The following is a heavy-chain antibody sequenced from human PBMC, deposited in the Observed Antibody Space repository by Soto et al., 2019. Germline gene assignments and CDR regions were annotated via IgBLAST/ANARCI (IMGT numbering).Heavy chain of an antibody. V-gene: IGHV4-61*08. CDR2: SYSSGST. Sequence: SVTLCLTCTVSGGYISGVGYYWSWIRQPPGKGLEWLGYSYSSGSTNYNPSLKSRVSISLDTSKNQFSLKLTSVTAADTAVYYCTRGSHFYYFDYWGHGTLVTVSS. CDR1: GGYISGVGYY. J-gene: IGHJ4*01. CDR3: TRGSHFYYFDY. D-gene: IGHD3-10*01.